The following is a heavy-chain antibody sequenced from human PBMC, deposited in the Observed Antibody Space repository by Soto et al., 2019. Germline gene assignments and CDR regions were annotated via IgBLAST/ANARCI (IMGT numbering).Heavy chain of an antibody. CDR3: ARAYLGRLPRRADYYYALDV. CDR1: GFTFSTYD. J-gene: IGHJ6*02. CDR2: IGSAHDP. D-gene: IGHD1-26*01. Sequence: GSSLGLSCAASGFTFSTYDMHWVRQVPGKGLEWVSAIGSAHDPYYLGSVKGRFSISRENAKNSLYLQMNSLTTGDTAGYYCARAYLGRLPRRADYYYALDVWGQGTTVTVS. V-gene: IGHV3-13*05.